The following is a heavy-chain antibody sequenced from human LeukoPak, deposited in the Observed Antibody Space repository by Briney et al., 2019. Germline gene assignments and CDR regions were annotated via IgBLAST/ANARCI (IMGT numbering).Heavy chain of an antibody. J-gene: IGHJ6*02. CDR3: ARDLRIAAAGRNYYYGMDV. D-gene: IGHD6-13*01. Sequence: GASVKVSCKASGGTFSSYAISWVRQAPGQGLEWMGGIIPIFRTANYAQKFQGRVTITADESTSTAYMELSSLRSEDTAVYYCARDLRIAAAGRNYYYGMDVWGQGTTVTVSS. CDR1: GGTFSSYA. V-gene: IGHV1-69*13. CDR2: IIPIFRTA.